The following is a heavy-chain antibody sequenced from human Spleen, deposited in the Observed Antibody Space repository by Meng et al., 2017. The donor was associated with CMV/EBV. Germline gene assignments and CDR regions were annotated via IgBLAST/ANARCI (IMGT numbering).Heavy chain of an antibody. D-gene: IGHD2-2*01. V-gene: IGHV1-2*02. CDR1: GYTLTASY. Sequence: GYTLTASYIHWVRQTPREGLEWMGWINPNSGDTNYAQKFQGRVTVTRDTSVSTAYMELTRLRSDDTAVYYCARPRYCSDTSCSYFDSWGRGTLVTVSS. J-gene: IGHJ4*02. CDR2: INPNSGDT. CDR3: ARPRYCSDTSCSYFDS.